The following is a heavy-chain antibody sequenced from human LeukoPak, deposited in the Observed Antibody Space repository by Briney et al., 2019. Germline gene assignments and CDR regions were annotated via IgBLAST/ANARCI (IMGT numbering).Heavy chain of an antibody. V-gene: IGHV4-39*01. CDR1: GDSISTNNSY. D-gene: IGHD3-16*01. Sequence: SETLSLTCAVSGDSISTNNSYWGWTRRPPGTGLEWVGSIYYSGNTYYNPSLKSRVTISVDTSKNQVSLKLSSVTAADTAVYYCARSEINDYIKYWGQGILVTVSS. J-gene: IGHJ4*02. CDR2: IYYSGNT. CDR3: ARSEINDYIKY.